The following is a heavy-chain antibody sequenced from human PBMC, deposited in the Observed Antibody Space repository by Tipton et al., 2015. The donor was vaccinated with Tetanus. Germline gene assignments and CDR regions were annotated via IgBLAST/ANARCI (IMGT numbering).Heavy chain of an antibody. D-gene: IGHD5-12*01. CDR2: IYYSGNT. CDR1: GGSISNTDYY. Sequence: TLSLTCTVSGGSISNTDYYWGWIRQPPGKGLEWIGSIYYSGNTYYNPSLKSRVTISVDTSKNQFSLKLSPVTAADTAVYYCARHAGYSGYQLFDYWGQGTLVTVSS. CDR3: ARHAGYSGYQLFDY. V-gene: IGHV4-39*01. J-gene: IGHJ4*02.